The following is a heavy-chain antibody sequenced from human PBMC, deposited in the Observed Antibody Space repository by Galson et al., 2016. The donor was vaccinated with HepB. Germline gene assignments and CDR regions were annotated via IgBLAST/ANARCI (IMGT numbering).Heavy chain of an antibody. D-gene: IGHD6-19*01. Sequence: SETLSLTCTVSGGSISSSSYFWAWIRQPPGKGLEWIGSIYYSGTTHYIPSLQSRVSISVDTSKNQFSLRLTSVSAADTATYLSARQDRAGLVNFWGQGTMVTVSS. V-gene: IGHV4-39*01. CDR2: IYYSGTT. CDR3: ARQDRAGLVNF. CDR1: GGSISSSSYF. J-gene: IGHJ3*01.